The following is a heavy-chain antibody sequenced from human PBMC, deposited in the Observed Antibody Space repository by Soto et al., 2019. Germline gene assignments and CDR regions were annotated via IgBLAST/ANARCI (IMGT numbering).Heavy chain of an antibody. D-gene: IGHD5-12*01. CDR3: ARGGYDLFDY. V-gene: IGHV4-30-2*01. J-gene: IGHJ4*02. CDR1: GGSISSGGYS. Sequence: SETLSLTCAVSGGSISSGGYSWSWIRQPPGKGLEWIGYIYHSGSTYYNPSLKSRVTISVDRSKNQFSLKLSSVTAADTAVYYCARGGYDLFDYWGQGTLVTVYS. CDR2: IYHSGST.